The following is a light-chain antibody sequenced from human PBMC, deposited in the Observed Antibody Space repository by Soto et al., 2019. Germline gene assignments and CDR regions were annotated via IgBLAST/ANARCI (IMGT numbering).Light chain of an antibody. V-gene: IGLV3-21*02. CDR2: EDD. CDR1: NIGRKS. CDR3: QVWDNDNVHRGV. J-gene: IGLJ1*01. Sequence: SYELTQPPSVSVAPGQTARITCGGNNIGRKSVHWYQQRPGQAPVLVVYEDDHRPSTIPERFSGSNSANTATLTITRVEAGDEADYFCQVWDNDNVHRGVFGTGTQLTVL.